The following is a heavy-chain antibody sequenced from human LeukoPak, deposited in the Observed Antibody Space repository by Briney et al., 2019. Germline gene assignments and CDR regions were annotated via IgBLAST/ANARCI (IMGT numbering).Heavy chain of an antibody. CDR3: AKDSGSYYIDY. V-gene: IGHV3-23*01. CDR2: ISGSGGST. CDR1: GLTFNNAW. Sequence: PGGSLRLSCAASGLTFNNAWLTWVRQAPGKGLEWVSAISGSGGSTYYADSVKGRFTISRDNSKNTLYLQMNSLRAEDTAVYYCAKDSGSYYIDYWGQGTLVTVSS. J-gene: IGHJ4*02. D-gene: IGHD1-26*01.